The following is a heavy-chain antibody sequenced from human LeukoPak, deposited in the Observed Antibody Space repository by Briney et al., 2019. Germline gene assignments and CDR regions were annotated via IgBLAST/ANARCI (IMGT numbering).Heavy chain of an antibody. CDR2: IYYSGST. CDR3: ARGPNRVLGSSWYYYYYYMDV. Sequence: SETLSLTCTVSGGSISSYYWSWIRQPPGKGLEWIGYIYYSGSTNYNPSLKSRVTISVDTSKNQFSLKLSSVTAADTAVYYCARGPNRVLGSSWYYYYYYMDVWGKGTTVTVSS. V-gene: IGHV4-59*01. CDR1: GGSISSYY. D-gene: IGHD6-13*01. J-gene: IGHJ6*03.